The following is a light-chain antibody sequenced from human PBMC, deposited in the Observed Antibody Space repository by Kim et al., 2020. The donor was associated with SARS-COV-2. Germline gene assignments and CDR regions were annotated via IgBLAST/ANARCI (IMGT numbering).Light chain of an antibody. J-gene: IGLJ2*01. CDR1: SSDVGGYNY. CDR3: SSYTSSSTVV. V-gene: IGLV2-14*03. CDR2: DVS. Sequence: GQSMTISCTGTSSDVGGYNYVSWYQQHPGKAPKLMIYDVSNRPSGVSNRFAGSESGNTASLTISGLQAEDEADYYCSSYTSSSTVVFGGGTQLTVL.